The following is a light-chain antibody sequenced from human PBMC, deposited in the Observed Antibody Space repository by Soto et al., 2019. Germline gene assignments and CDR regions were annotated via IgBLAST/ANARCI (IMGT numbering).Light chain of an antibody. J-gene: IGLJ2*01. CDR2: GNT. Sequence: QSVLTQPPSVSGAPGQRVTISCTGSSSNIGAGYDVRWYQQLPGTAPKLLIYGNTNRPSGVPDRFSGSKSGTSASLAITGLQAEDEADYYCQSYDSSLSGSVFGGGTKVTVL. V-gene: IGLV1-40*01. CDR1: SSNIGAGYD. CDR3: QSYDSSLSGSV.